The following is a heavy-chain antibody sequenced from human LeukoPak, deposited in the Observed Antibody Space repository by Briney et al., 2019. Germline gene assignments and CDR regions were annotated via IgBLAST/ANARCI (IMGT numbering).Heavy chain of an antibody. CDR1: GGSISSSSYY. CDR3: ARDWGVGGRPGYMDV. D-gene: IGHD6-6*01. V-gene: IGHV4-61*01. J-gene: IGHJ6*03. CDR2: IYYSGGT. Sequence: KSSETLSLTCTVSGGSISSSSYYWSWIRQPPGKGLEWIGYIYYSGGTNYNPSLKSRVTISVDTSKNQFSLKLSSVTAADTAVYFCARDWGVGGRPGYMDVWGKGTTVTVSS.